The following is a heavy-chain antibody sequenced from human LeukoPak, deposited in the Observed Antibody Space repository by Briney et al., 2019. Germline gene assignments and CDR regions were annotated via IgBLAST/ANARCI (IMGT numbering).Heavy chain of an antibody. CDR2: IYHSGST. V-gene: IGHV4-30-2*01. Sequence: PSETLSLTCTVSGGSISSGGYYWSWIRQPPGKGLEWIGYIYHSGSTYYNPSLKSRVTISVDRSKNQFSLQLNSVTPEDTAVYYCARDEAPGLFDYWGQGTLVTVSS. CDR3: ARDEAPGLFDY. J-gene: IGHJ4*02. D-gene: IGHD7-27*01. CDR1: GGSISSGGYY.